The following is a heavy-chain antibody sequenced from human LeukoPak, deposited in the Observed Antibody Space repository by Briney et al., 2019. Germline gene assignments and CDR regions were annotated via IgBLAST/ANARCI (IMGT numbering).Heavy chain of an antibody. CDR1: GYTFTGYY. J-gene: IGHJ4*02. CDR3: ARDIVSGPPFDY. V-gene: IGHV1-2*06. D-gene: IGHD2-15*01. Sequence: ASVKVSCKASGYTFTGYYMHWVRQAPGQGLEWMGRINPNSGGTNYAQKFQGRVTMTRDTSISTAYMELSRLRSDDTAVYYCARDIVSGPPFDYWGQGTLVTVSS. CDR2: INPNSGGT.